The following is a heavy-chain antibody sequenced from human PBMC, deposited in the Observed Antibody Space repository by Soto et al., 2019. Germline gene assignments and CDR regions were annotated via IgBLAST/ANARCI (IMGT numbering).Heavy chain of an antibody. CDR2: IYYSGST. CDR3: ASHRVRWGSPSYYFDY. V-gene: IGHV4-59*01. CDR1: GGSISSYY. J-gene: IGHJ4*02. Sequence: PSETLSLTCPFSGGSISSYYWIWIRQPPGKGLEWIGYIYYSGSTNYNPSLKSRVTISVDTSKNQFSLKLSSVTAADTAVYYCASHRVRWGSPSYYFDYWGQGTLVTVSS. D-gene: IGHD6-6*01.